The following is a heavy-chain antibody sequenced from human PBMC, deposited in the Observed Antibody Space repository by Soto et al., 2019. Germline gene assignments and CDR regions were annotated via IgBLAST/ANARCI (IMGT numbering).Heavy chain of an antibody. V-gene: IGHV4-59*08. Sequence: QVQLQESGPGLVKPSETLSLTCTVSGGSISSYYWSWIRQPPGKGLEWIGYIYYSGSTNYNPSLKSRVTISVDTSKNQFSLKLSSVTAADTAVYYCARGGGGYCSGGSCYSDYYYYYMDVWGKGTTVTVSS. CDR3: ARGGGGYCSGGSCYSDYYYYYMDV. J-gene: IGHJ6*03. CDR2: IYYSGST. D-gene: IGHD2-15*01. CDR1: GGSISSYY.